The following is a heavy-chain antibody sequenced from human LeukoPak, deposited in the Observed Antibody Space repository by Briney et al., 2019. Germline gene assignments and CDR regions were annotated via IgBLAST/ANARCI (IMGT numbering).Heavy chain of an antibody. V-gene: IGHV1-69*13. CDR3: AREGDILTGYSRYYYMDV. D-gene: IGHD3-9*01. CDR1: GGTFSSYA. J-gene: IGHJ6*03. CDR2: IIPIFGTA. Sequence: ASVKVSCKASGGTFSSYAISWVRQAPGQGLEWMGGIIPIFGTANYAQKFQGRVTITADESTSTAYMELSSLRSEDTAVYYCAREGDILTGYSRYYYMDVWGKGTTVTVSS.